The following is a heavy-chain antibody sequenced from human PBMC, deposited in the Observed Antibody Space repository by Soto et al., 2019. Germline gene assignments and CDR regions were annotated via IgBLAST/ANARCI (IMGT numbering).Heavy chain of an antibody. CDR1: GGFLSESY. CDR3: VRIRYQLPSSVLWLDP. V-gene: IGHV4-34*01. Sequence: SETLSLSCAVYGGFLSESYWTWIRQPPGKGLEWIGEINHVGGTNYNPSLKSRVTMSVDTSQNQFSLRLISVTAADTAMYFCVRIRYQLPSSVLWLDPWGQGTPVTVSS. J-gene: IGHJ5*02. D-gene: IGHD3-16*01. CDR2: INHVGGT.